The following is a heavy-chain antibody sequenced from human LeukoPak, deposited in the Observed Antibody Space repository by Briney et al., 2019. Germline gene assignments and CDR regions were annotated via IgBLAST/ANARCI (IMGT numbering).Heavy chain of an antibody. CDR1: GYTFTGYY. D-gene: IGHD4-17*01. Sequence: ASVKVSCKASGYTFTGYYMHWVRQAPGQGLEWMGRINPNSGGTNYAQKFQGRVTMTRDTSISTAYMELSRLRSDDTAVYYCAKDRYGDNPWSYYYYYMDVWGKGTTVTVSS. CDR3: AKDRYGDNPWSYYYYYMDV. V-gene: IGHV1-2*06. J-gene: IGHJ6*03. CDR2: INPNSGGT.